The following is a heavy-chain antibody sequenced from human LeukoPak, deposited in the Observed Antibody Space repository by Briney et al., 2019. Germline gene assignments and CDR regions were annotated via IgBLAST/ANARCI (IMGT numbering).Heavy chain of an antibody. CDR1: GGSISSYY. V-gene: IGHV4-59*01. Sequence: SETLSLTCTVSGGSISSYYWSWIRQPPGKGLEWIGYIYYSGSTNYDPSLKSRVTISVDTSKNQFSLKLTSVTAADTAVYYCARQRSGIVGYFDYWGQGTLVTVSS. CDR2: IYYSGST. J-gene: IGHJ4*02. CDR3: ARQRSGIVGYFDY. D-gene: IGHD1-26*01.